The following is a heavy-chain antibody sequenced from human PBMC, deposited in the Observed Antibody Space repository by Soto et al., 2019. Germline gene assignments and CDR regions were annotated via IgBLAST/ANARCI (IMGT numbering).Heavy chain of an antibody. Sequence: EVQLLESGGSLVQPGGSLRLSCAASGFTFSSYAMSWVRQAPGKGLEWVSAISGSGGSTYYADSVKGRFTISRDNSKNTLYLQMNSLRAEDTAVYYCAKRRGQYYYDSSGYWAFDYWGQGTLVTVSS. CDR3: AKRRGQYYYDSSGYWAFDY. V-gene: IGHV3-23*01. J-gene: IGHJ4*02. CDR2: ISGSGGST. D-gene: IGHD3-22*01. CDR1: GFTFSSYA.